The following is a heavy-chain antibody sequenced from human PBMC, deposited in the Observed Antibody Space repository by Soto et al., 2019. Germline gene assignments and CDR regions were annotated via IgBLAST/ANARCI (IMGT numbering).Heavy chain of an antibody. CDR3: GRGRSGQIVVFY. V-gene: IGHV1-2*02. CDR1: GYTFTGHY. CDR2: IGPESGAT. D-gene: IGHD1-26*01. Sequence: ALVKVSCKASGYTFTGHYIHRVRQAPEQGPEWMGEIGPESGATRYTQKFQGRVSMTRDMSTTTVYMELNNLSPDDTAVYYCGRGRSGQIVVFYWGQGTPVTVSS. J-gene: IGHJ4*02.